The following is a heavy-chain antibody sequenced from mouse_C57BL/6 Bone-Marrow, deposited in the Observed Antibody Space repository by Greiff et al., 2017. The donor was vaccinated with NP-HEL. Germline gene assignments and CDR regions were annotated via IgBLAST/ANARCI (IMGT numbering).Heavy chain of an antibody. CDR2: IDPSDSYT. CDR1: GYTFTSYW. Sequence: QVQLQQPGAELVKPGASVKLSCKASGYTFTSYWMQWVKQRPGQGLEWIGEIDPSDSYTNYNQKFKGKATLTVDTSSSTAYMQLSSLTSEDSAVYYCALITGGYWGQGTTLTVSS. V-gene: IGHV1-50*01. J-gene: IGHJ2*01. D-gene: IGHD1-1*01. CDR3: ALITGGY.